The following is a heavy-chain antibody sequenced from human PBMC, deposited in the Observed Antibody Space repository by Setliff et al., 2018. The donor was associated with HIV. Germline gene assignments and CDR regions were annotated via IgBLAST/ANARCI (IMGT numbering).Heavy chain of an antibody. CDR3: ARMEYDVRGRAPNWFDP. J-gene: IGHJ5*02. CDR1: GYSFTTYD. D-gene: IGHD2-8*01. V-gene: IGHV1-8*01. CDR2: VDPNTGNA. Sequence: ASVKVSCKASGYSFTTYDINWARQAPGQGLEWMGWVDPNTGNAGYEQKFQGRVTMNRDTSISTAYMELSSLTSEDTAVYYCARMEYDVRGRAPNWFDPWGPGTLVTAPQ.